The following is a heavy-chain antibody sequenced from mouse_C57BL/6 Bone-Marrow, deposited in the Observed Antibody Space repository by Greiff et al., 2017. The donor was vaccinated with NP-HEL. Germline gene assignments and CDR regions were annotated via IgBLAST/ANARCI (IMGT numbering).Heavy chain of an antibody. CDR3: ARLGRKHFDV. D-gene: IGHD4-1*01. V-gene: IGHV1-69*01. Sequence: QVQLQQPGAELVMPGASVKLSCKASGYTFTSYWMHWVKQRPGQGLEWIGEIDPSDSYTNYNLKFKGKSTLTVYKSSRTAYMQLSSLTSEDSAVYYCARLGRKHFDVWGTGTTVTVSS. CDR2: IDPSDSYT. J-gene: IGHJ1*03. CDR1: GYTFTSYW.